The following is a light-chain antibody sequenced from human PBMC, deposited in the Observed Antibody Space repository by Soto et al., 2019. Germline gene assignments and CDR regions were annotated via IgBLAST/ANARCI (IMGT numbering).Light chain of an antibody. CDR1: QSVSSSY. Sequence: EIVLTQSPGTLSLSPGERATLSCRASQSVSSSYLAWYQQKPGQAPRLIIYGAPSRATGIPDRFSGSGYGTDFIFTISRLELEDFAVYYCQQYGHSPYTFGQGTKLEIK. V-gene: IGKV3-20*01. J-gene: IGKJ2*01. CDR3: QQYGHSPYT. CDR2: GAP.